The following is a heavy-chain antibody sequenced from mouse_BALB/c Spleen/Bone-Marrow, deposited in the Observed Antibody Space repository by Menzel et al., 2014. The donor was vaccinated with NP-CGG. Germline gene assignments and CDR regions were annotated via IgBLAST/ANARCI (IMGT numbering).Heavy chain of an antibody. CDR1: GYTFSSYW. D-gene: IGHD1-1*02. CDR2: ILPGSGST. CDR3: ATGGSPMDY. V-gene: IGHV1-9*01. J-gene: IGHJ4*01. Sequence: QVQLKQSGAGLMKPGASVKISCKATGYTFSSYWIEWVRQRPGHGLEWIGEILPGSGSTNYNEKFKGKATFTADTSSNTAYMQLSSLTSEDSAVYYCATGGSPMDYWGQGTSVTVSS.